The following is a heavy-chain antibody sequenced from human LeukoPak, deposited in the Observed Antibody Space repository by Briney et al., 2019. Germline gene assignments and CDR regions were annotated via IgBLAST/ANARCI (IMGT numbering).Heavy chain of an antibody. CDR1: GGSISSYY. CDR3: ARVPPRYYDSSGYNDAFDI. D-gene: IGHD3-22*01. J-gene: IGHJ3*02. V-gene: IGHV4-59*01. CDR2: IYYSGST. Sequence: SETLSLTCTVSGGSISSYYWSWIRQPPGKGLEWIGYIYYSGSTNYNPSLKSRVTISVDTSKNQFSLKLSSVTAADTAVYYCARVPPRYYDSSGYNDAFDIWGQGTMVTVSS.